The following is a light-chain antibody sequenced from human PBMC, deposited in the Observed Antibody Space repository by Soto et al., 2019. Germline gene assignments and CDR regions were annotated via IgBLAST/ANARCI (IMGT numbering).Light chain of an antibody. CDR1: ETLSSAS. CDR3: QKYNNWPAWR. CDR2: NAS. Sequence: IVLTQSPGTPSSSPVQRATLSCRASETLSSASLAWYQQKPGQAPRLLISNASRRATGTPDRVRGSGSGTDFALTISRLEPEDFLVYYCQKYNNWPAWRFGQGTLVGIK. J-gene: IGKJ1*01. V-gene: IGKV3-20*01.